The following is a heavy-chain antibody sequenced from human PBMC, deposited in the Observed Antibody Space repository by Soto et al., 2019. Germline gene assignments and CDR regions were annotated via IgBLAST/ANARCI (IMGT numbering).Heavy chain of an antibody. V-gene: IGHV4-38-2*02. Sequence: QVQLQESGPGLVKPSETLSLTCAVSGYSISSGYYWGWIWQHPGKGLEWIGTTFHSGSTYYNPSPKRRVTMSVGMSKHEFSLRLSPVTAAETAVYYCARERGNCGSTRCYGWFDPWGQGTLGTVAS. CDR1: GYSISSGYY. D-gene: IGHD2-2*01. J-gene: IGHJ5*02. CDR3: ARERGNCGSTRCYGWFDP. CDR2: TFHSGST.